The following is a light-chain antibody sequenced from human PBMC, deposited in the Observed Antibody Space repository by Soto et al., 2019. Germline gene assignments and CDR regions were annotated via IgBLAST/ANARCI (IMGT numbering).Light chain of an antibody. CDR2: GAS. J-gene: IGKJ1*01. V-gene: IGKV3-20*01. CDR1: QIVSNSY. CDR3: QQYGSSPRK. Sequence: EVVLTQSPVTLSLSPGEIATLSCSASQIVSNSYLAWYQQKPGQAPRLLIFGASSRAAGIPDRFSGSGSGTVFTLTISRLEPEDFAVYYCQQYGSSPRKFGQGTKVDIK.